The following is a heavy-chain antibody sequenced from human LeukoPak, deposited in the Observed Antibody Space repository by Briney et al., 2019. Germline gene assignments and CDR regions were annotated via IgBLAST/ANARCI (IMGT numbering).Heavy chain of an antibody. J-gene: IGHJ5*02. CDR1: GYTFTGYY. CDR3: ARENFPGSGSAKWFDP. Sequence: ASVKVSCKASGYTFTGYYIHWVRQAPGQGLEWMGWINPNSGGTNSAQQFQGRVTMTRDTSISTAYMELSRMQSDDTAVYYCARENFPGSGSAKWFDPWGQGTLVTVS. V-gene: IGHV1-2*02. D-gene: IGHD3-10*01. CDR2: INPNSGGT.